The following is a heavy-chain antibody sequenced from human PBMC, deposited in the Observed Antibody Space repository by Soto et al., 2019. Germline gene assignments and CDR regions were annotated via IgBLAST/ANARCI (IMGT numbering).Heavy chain of an antibody. CDR2: IYNGGRT. V-gene: IGHV4-30-4*01. CDR3: ARAPVGMDSINFFDH. CDR1: GDSISSDGYH. D-gene: IGHD2-8*01. Sequence: PSETLSLTCTVSGDSISSDGYHWSWIRQSPGKGLEWIGYIYNGGRTFYRPSLESRINMSLDATKNSYSLGLTSVTAADTAVYYCARAPVGMDSINFFDHWGQGILVTVSS. J-gene: IGHJ4*02.